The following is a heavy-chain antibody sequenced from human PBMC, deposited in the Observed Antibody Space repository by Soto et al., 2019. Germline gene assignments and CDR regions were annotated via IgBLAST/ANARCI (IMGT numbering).Heavy chain of an antibody. Sequence: SXTLSLTCAVYGGSLSGYYWSWIRQPPVNGLEWIGEINHSGSTNYNPSLKSRVTISVDTSKNHFSLKLSSVTAADTALFYFASGGCSSTSCYANYYMDVWGKGTTVTVS. V-gene: IGHV4-34*01. D-gene: IGHD2-2*01. J-gene: IGHJ6*03. CDR2: INHSGST. CDR1: GGSLSGYY. CDR3: ASGGCSSTSCYANYYMDV.